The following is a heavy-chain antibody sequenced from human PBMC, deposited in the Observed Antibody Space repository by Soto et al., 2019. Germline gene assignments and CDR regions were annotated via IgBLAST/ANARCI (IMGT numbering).Heavy chain of an antibody. V-gene: IGHV1-69*13. D-gene: IGHD5-18*01. J-gene: IGHJ4*02. Sequence: SVKVSCKASGGTFSSYAISWVRQAPGQGLEWMGGIIPIFGTANYAQKFQGRVTITADESTSTAYMELSSLRSEDTAVYYCASTQQDTAMVTGIDYWGQGTLVTVSS. CDR2: IIPIFGTA. CDR3: ASTQQDTAMVTGIDY. CDR1: GGTFSSYA.